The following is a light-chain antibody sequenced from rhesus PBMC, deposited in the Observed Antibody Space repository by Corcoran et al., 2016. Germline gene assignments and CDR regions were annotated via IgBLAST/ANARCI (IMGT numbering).Light chain of an antibody. CDR2: KAS. V-gene: IGKV1-22*01. CDR3: LQYSSSPWT. Sequence: DIQMTQSPSSLSASVGDTVTITCRASQSISSWLDWYQQKPGKAPKLLIYKASSLQSGVPSRFSGSGSGTDFTLTISSLQPEDFATYYCLQYSSSPWTFGQGTEVEIK. J-gene: IGKJ1*01. CDR1: QSISSW.